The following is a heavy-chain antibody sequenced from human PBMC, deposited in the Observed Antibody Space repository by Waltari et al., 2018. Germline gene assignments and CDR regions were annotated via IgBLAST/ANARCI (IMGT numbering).Heavy chain of an antibody. J-gene: IGHJ4*02. CDR2: ISSGSSYI. V-gene: IGHV3-21*01. Sequence: EVQLVESGGGLVKPGGSLRLSCAASGFTFSSYSMNWVRQAPGKGLEWVSSISSGSSYIYYADSVKGRFTISRDNAKNSLYLQMNSLRAEDTAVYYCARDRSGYETFDYWGQGTLVTVSS. CDR3: ARDRSGYETFDY. CDR1: GFTFSSYS. D-gene: IGHD5-12*01.